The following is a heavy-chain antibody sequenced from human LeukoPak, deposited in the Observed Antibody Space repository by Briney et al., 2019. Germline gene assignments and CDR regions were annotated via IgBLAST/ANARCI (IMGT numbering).Heavy chain of an antibody. J-gene: IGHJ5*02. V-gene: IGHV4-39*01. CDR3: ADRRIAARRGWFDP. CDR2: IYYSGST. D-gene: IGHD6-6*01. CDR1: GGSISSSSYY. Sequence: SETLSLTCTVSGGSISSSSYYWGWIRQPPGKGLECIGSIYYSGSTYYNPSLKSRVTISVDTSKNQFSLKLSSVTAADTAVYYCADRRIAARRGWFDPWGQGTLVTVSS.